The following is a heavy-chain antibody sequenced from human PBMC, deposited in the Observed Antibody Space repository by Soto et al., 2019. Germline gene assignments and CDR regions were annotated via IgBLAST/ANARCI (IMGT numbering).Heavy chain of an antibody. CDR2: ISYDGSNK. J-gene: IGHJ6*02. D-gene: IGHD5-12*01. Sequence: GGSLRLSCAASGFTFSSYSMHWVRQAPGKGLEWVAVISYDGSNKYYADSVKGRFTISRDNSKNTLYLQMNSLRAEDTAVYYCAKGVRGSPSYYYGMDVWGQGTTVTVSS. CDR1: GFTFSSYS. CDR3: AKGVRGSPSYYYGMDV. V-gene: IGHV3-30*18.